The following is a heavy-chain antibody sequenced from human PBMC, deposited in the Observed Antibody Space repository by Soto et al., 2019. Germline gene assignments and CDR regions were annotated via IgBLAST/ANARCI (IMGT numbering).Heavy chain of an antibody. J-gene: IGHJ4*02. V-gene: IGHV4-4*02. CDR3: ARDLYGSGSYYGY. Sequence: SETLSLTCAVSGGSISSSNWWSWVRQPPGKGLEWIGEIYHSGSTNYNPSLKSRVTISVDKSKNQFSLKLSSVTAADTAVYYCARDLYGSGSYYGYWGQGTLVTVSS. CDR2: IYHSGST. CDR1: GGSISSSNW. D-gene: IGHD3-10*01.